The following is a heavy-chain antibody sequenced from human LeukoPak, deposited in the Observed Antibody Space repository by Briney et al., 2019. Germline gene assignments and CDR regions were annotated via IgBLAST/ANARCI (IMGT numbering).Heavy chain of an antibody. D-gene: IGHD6-19*01. V-gene: IGHV3-21*01. Sequence: PGGSLRLSCAASGFTFSSYSMNWVRQAPGKGLEWVSSISSSSSYIYYADSVKGRFTISRDNAKNSLYLQMNSLRAEDTAVYYCARTTLETYSSGWYGYWGQGTLVTVSS. CDR1: GFTFSSYS. J-gene: IGHJ4*02. CDR3: ARTTLETYSSGWYGY. CDR2: ISSSSSYI.